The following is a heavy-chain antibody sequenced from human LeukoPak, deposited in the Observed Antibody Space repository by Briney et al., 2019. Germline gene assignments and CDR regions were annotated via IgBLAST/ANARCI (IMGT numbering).Heavy chain of an antibody. Sequence: SETLSLTCAVYGGSFSGYYWSWIRQPPGKGLEWIGEINHSGSTNYNPSLKSRVTISVDTSKNQFSLRLSSVAAADTAVYYCARRLVDSGASQVSDDWGQGTLVTVSS. V-gene: IGHV4-34*01. J-gene: IGHJ4*02. CDR1: GGSFSGYY. D-gene: IGHD2-15*01. CDR3: ARRLVDSGASQVSDD. CDR2: INHSGST.